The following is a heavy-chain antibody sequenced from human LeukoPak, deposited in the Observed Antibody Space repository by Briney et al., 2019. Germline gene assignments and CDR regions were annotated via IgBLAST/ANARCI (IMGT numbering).Heavy chain of an antibody. J-gene: IGHJ4*02. CDR1: GGSISSGGYY. D-gene: IGHD1-26*01. Sequence: SETLSLTCTVSGGSISSGGYYWSWLRQHPGKGLEWIGYIYYSGSTYYNPSLKSRVTISVDTSKNQFSLKLSSVTAADTAVYYCARVGVGGGSHSFDYWGQGTLVTVSS. CDR2: IYYSGST. CDR3: ARVGVGGGSHSFDY. V-gene: IGHV4-31*03.